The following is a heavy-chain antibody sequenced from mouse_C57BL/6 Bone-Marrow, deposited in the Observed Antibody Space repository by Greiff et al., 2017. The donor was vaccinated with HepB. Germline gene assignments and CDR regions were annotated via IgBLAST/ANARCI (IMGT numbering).Heavy chain of an antibody. CDR1: GFTFSSYT. V-gene: IGHV5-9*01. D-gene: IGHD1-1*01. CDR2: ISGGGGNT. Sequence: EVQLVESGGGLVKPGGSLKLSCAASGFTFSSYTMSWVRQTPEKRLEWVATISGGGGNTYYPDSVKGRFTISRDNAKNTLYLQMSSLRSEDTDLYYCARQGSSDVYYAMDYWGQGTSVTVSS. CDR3: ARQGSSDVYYAMDY. J-gene: IGHJ4*01.